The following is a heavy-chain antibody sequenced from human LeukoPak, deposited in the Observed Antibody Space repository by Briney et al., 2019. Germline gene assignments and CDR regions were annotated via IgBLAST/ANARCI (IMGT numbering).Heavy chain of an antibody. Sequence: PSETLSLTYTVSGGSISSYYWSWIRQPPGKGLEWIGYIYYSGSTSYNPSLKSRVTISVDTSKNQFSLKLMSVTAADTAVYYCARDSGTTGEVKFDPWGQGTLVTVSS. J-gene: IGHJ5*02. D-gene: IGHD3-10*01. CDR2: IYYSGST. V-gene: IGHV4-59*12. CDR3: ARDSGTTGEVKFDP. CDR1: GGSISSYY.